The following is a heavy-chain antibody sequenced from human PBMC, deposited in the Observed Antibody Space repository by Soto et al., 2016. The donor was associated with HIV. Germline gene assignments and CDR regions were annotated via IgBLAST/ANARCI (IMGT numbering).Heavy chain of an antibody. V-gene: IGHV1-46*01. CDR2: INPSGDRT. J-gene: IGHJ5*02. D-gene: IGHD3-9*01. CDR1: GYTFTDYY. CDR3: ARDMKRDYDILTGIGVGWFDP. Sequence: QVQLVQSGAEVKKPGASVKVSCKASGYTFTDYYIHWVRQAPGQGLEWMGIINPSGDRTSYAQKFQGRVTMTRDTSTSTVHMQLSSLRSEDTAVYYCARDMKRDYDILTGIGVGWFDPWGQGTLVTVSS.